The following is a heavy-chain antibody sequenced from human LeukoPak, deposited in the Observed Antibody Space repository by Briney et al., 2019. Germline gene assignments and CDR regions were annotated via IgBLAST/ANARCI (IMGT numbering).Heavy chain of an antibody. CDR3: ARSDFFDY. V-gene: IGHV1-3*01. J-gene: IGHJ4*02. CDR2: INVGNGNT. Sequence: GASVKVSCKASGYIFTTHAIHWVRQAPGQRLEWMGWINVGNGNTKYSQKFQGRVTIIRDTSASTAYMELSGLRSEDTAVYYCARSDFFDYWGQGTLVTVSS. CDR1: GYIFTTHA.